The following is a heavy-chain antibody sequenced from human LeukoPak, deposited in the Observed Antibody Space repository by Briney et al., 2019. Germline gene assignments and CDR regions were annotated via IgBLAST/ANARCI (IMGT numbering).Heavy chain of an antibody. CDR3: ARSSYSSSSSV. D-gene: IGHD6-6*01. CDR1: GFTFSSYA. J-gene: IGHJ3*01. V-gene: IGHV3-7*03. CDR2: INSDGSEG. Sequence: GGSLRLSYAASGFTFSSYAMSWSRQAPGEGLEWVASINSDGSEGYYADVVKGRFTISRDNAKNSLYLQINSLRAEDTAVYYCARSSYSSSSSVWGQGTMVTVSS.